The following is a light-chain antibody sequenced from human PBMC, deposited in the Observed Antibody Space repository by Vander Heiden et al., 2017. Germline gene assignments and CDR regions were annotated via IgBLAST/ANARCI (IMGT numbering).Light chain of an antibody. CDR2: DAS. Sequence: EIVLTQSPATLSLSPGERATLSCRASQSVSRYLAWYQQKPGQAPRLLIYDASNRATGIPARFSGSGSGTDFTLTISSLEPEDFAVYYCQQRSNWPPGGSYTFGQGTKLEIK. CDR1: QSVSRY. V-gene: IGKV3-11*01. CDR3: QQRSNWPPGGSYT. J-gene: IGKJ2*01.